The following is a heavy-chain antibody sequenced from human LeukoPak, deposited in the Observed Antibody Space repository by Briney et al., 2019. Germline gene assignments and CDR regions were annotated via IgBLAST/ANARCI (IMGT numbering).Heavy chain of an antibody. Sequence: SVKVSCKASGGIFSSYAISWVRQAPGQGLEWMGRIIPILGIANYAQKFQGRVTITADKSTSTAYMELSSLRSEDTAVYYCARDCSSTSCYTTGGFDPWGQGTLVTVSS. V-gene: IGHV1-69*04. CDR3: ARDCSSTSCYTTGGFDP. J-gene: IGHJ5*02. CDR2: IIPILGIA. D-gene: IGHD2-2*02. CDR1: GGIFSSYA.